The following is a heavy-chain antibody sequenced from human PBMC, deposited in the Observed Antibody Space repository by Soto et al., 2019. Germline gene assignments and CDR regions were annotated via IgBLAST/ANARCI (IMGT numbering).Heavy chain of an antibody. CDR3: ARDYSSSWYDYYYYYGMDV. J-gene: IGHJ6*02. CDR1: GFTFSSYA. CDR2: ISYDGSNK. D-gene: IGHD6-13*01. Sequence: GGSLRLSCAASGFTFSSYAMHWVRQAPGKGLEWVAVISYDGSNKYYADSVKGRFTISRDNSKNTLYLQMNSLRAEDTAVYYCARDYSSSWYDYYYYYGMDVWGQGTTVTVSS. V-gene: IGHV3-30-3*01.